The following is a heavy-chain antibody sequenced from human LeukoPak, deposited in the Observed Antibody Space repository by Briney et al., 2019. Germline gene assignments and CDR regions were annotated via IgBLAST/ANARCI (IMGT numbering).Heavy chain of an antibody. V-gene: IGHV1-8*01. CDR2: MNPNSGNT. J-gene: IGHJ6*02. D-gene: IGHD2-15*01. CDR1: GYTFTSYD. Sequence: ASVKVSCKASGYTFTSYDINWVRQATGQGLEWMGWMNPNSGNTGYAQKFQGRATMTRNTSISTAYMELSSLRSEDTAVYYCARGRGVVVAATYYYYYGMDVWGQGTTVTVSS. CDR3: ARGRGVVVAATYYYYYGMDV.